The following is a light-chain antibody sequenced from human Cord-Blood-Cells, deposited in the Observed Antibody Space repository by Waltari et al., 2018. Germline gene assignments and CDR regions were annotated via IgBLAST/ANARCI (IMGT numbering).Light chain of an antibody. CDR3: QQSYS. CDR2: AAS. CDR1: QSISSY. Sequence: DIQMTQSLSSLSASVGDRVTITCRASQSISSYLNWYQQKPGKAPKLLIYAASSLQSGVPSRFSGSGSGTDFTLTISSLQPEDFATYYCQQSYSFGQGTKLEIK. J-gene: IGKJ2*01. V-gene: IGKV1-39*01.